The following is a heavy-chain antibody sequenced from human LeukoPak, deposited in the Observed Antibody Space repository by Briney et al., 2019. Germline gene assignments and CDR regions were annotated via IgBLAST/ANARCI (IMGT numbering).Heavy chain of an antibody. CDR1: GYSFTSYW. J-gene: IGHJ3*02. CDR3: ARRSIFGVVSYDAFVI. CDR2: IYPGDSDT. Sequence: GESLKISCKGSGYSFTSYWIGWVRQMPGKGLEWMGIIYPGDSDTRYSPSFQGQVTISADKSISTAYLQWSSLKASDTAMYYCARRSIFGVVSYDAFVIWGQGTMVTVSS. V-gene: IGHV5-51*01. D-gene: IGHD3-3*01.